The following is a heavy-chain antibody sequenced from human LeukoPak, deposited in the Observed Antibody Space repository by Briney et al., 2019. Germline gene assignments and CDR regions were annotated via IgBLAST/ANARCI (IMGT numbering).Heavy chain of an antibody. V-gene: IGHV4-59*01. J-gene: IGHJ4*02. CDR3: ARDPSPRY. CDR1: GGSISSYY. CDR2: IYYSGST. Sequence: SETLSLTCTVSGGSISSYYWSWIRQPPGKGLEWIGYIYYSGSTNYNPSLKSRVTISVDTSKNQFSLKLSSVTAADTAVYYCARDPSPRYWGQGTLVTVSS.